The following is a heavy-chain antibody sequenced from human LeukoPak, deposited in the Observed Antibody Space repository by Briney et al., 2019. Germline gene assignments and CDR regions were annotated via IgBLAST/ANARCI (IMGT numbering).Heavy chain of an antibody. V-gene: IGHV4-34*01. D-gene: IGHD3-10*01. Sequence: SETLSLTCAVYGGSFSGYYWSWIRQPPGKGLEWIGEINHSGSTNYNPSLKSRVTISVDTSKNQFSLKLSSVTAADTAVYYCARLRRITMVRGVIKDYYYYTDVWGKGTTVTISS. CDR2: INHSGST. J-gene: IGHJ6*03. CDR3: ARLRRITMVRGVIKDYYYYTDV. CDR1: GGSFSGYY.